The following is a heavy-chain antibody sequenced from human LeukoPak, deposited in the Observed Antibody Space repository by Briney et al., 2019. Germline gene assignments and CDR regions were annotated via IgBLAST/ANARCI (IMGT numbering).Heavy chain of an antibody. CDR1: GGSISSYY. J-gene: IGHJ2*01. CDR2: IYTSGST. V-gene: IGHV4-4*07. D-gene: IGHD6-13*01. CDR3: ARDYLPLYSSSWSPLWWFDL. Sequence: SETLSLTCTVSGGSISSYYCSCVRQPAGKGLECIGRIYTSGSTNYNPSLKCLVTMSVDTSKNQFSLKLSSVTAADTAVYYCARDYLPLYSSSWSPLWWFDLWGRGTLVTVSS.